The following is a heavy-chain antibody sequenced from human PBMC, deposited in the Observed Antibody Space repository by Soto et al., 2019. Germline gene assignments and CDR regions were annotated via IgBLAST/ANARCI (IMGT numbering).Heavy chain of an antibody. J-gene: IGHJ4*02. V-gene: IGHV3-30-3*01. CDR2: ISYDGSNK. CDR3: ARWNVQHDSYGYF. CDR1: GFTFITYP. D-gene: IGHD5-18*01. Sequence: GGSLRLSCEASGFTFITYPMHWVRQVPGKGLEWVALISYDGSNKYYADSVKGRFTISRDNSKNTLYLQINSLRAEDTAVYYCARWNVQHDSYGYFWGQGTLVTVSS.